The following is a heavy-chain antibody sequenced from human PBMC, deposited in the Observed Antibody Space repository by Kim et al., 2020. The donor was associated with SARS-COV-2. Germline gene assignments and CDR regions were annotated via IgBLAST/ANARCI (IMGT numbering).Heavy chain of an antibody. CDR3: VREPAT. CDR2: INSDGSSM. V-gene: IGHV3-11*01. CDR1: GFSFSDYY. Sequence: GGSLRLSCAASGFSFSDYYMNWIRQAPGRGLEWVAYINSDGSSMRYADSVNGRFSISRDNTKKSLSLQMNSLTPEDTAVYYCVREPATWGPGTPATLSS. J-gene: IGHJ5*02.